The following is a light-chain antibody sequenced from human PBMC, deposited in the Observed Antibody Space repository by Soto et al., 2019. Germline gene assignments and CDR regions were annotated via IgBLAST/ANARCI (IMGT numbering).Light chain of an antibody. CDR1: TGAVTNGHY. J-gene: IGLJ1*01. CDR2: DTD. V-gene: IGLV7-46*01. Sequence: QAVVTQEPSLTVSPGGTVNSTCGSSTGAVTNGHYPYWFQQKPGQAPRALIYDTDNKHSWTPPRFSGSLLGGKAALTLSGAQPEDEAEYYCLLSYSGRLYVFGTGTKLTVL. CDR3: LLSYSGRLYV.